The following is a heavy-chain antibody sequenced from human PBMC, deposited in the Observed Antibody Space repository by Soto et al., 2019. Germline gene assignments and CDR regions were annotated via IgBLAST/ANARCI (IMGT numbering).Heavy chain of an antibody. Sequence: QVQLVQSGAEVKKPGASVKVSCKASGYTFTSYAMHWVRQAPGQRLEWMGWINAGNGNTKYSQKFQGRVTITRDTSASTAYMELSSLRSEDTAVYYGARGFLRWELHFDYWGQGTLVTVSS. V-gene: IGHV1-3*01. CDR1: GYTFTSYA. D-gene: IGHD1-26*01. J-gene: IGHJ4*02. CDR3: ARGFLRWELHFDY. CDR2: INAGNGNT.